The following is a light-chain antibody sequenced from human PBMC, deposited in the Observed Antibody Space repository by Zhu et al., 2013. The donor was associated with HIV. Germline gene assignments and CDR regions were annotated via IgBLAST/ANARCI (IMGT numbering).Light chain of an antibody. J-gene: IGLJ3*02. CDR1: SSNIGAGYD. Sequence: QSVLTQPPSVSGAPGQRVTISCTGSSSNIGAGYDVHWYQQLPGTAPKLLIYGNSNRPSGVPDRFSGSKSGTSASLAITGLQAEDEADYYCQSYDSTRNWVFGGGTKVTVL. V-gene: IGLV1-40*01. CDR2: GNS. CDR3: QSYDSTRNWV.